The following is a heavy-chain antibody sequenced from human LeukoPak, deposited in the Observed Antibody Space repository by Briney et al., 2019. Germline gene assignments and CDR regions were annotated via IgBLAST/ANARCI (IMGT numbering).Heavy chain of an antibody. CDR2: ISSDGGST. D-gene: IGHD3-22*01. CDR1: GFTFSSYG. J-gene: IGHJ4*02. CDR3: ARAINSSGYPPVDY. V-gene: IGHV3-64*01. Sequence: GGSLRLSCAASGFTFSSYGMHWVRQAPGKGLEYVSAISSDGGSTFYANSVKGRFTISRDNSKNTLYLQMGSLRAEDMAVHYCARAINSSGYPPVDYWGQGTLVTVSS.